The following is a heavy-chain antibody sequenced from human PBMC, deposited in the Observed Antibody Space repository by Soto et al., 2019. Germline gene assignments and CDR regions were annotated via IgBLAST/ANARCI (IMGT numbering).Heavy chain of an antibody. CDR3: ARGDDFSYFDP. CDR1: GFSLSKYC. V-gene: IGHV3-48*02. Sequence: EVQLVESGGGFVQPGGSQRLSCAAAGFSLSKYCTNRVRQAPGRGLEWVSSISTSGYTTYYAPSVRGRFTVSRDNARNSVFLQMDNLRDEDTAIYYCARGDDFSYFDPWGQGTLVTVSS. J-gene: IGHJ5*02. D-gene: IGHD3-3*01. CDR2: ISTSGYTT.